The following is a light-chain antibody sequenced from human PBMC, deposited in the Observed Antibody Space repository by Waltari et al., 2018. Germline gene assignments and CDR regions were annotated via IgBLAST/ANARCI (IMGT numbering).Light chain of an antibody. Sequence: SYELTQPSSVSVSPGQTVRITCSGNVPAGKYTRWFQQKPGQTPVLIIYKDTDRPSGIPERFSGSSSGTTVTLTISGAQVEDEADYYCYSATDNNLRVFGGGTKLTVL. CDR2: KDT. J-gene: IGLJ3*02. V-gene: IGLV3-27*01. CDR3: YSATDNNLRV. CDR1: VPAGKY.